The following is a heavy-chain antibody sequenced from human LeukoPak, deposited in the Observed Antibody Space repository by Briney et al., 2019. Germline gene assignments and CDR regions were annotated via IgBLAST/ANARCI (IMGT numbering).Heavy chain of an antibody. Sequence: PSETLSLPCAVYGGSISGYYWSWIRQPPGRGLEWIGESNDSGSTNYTPSLKSRVTISLDTSKNQFSLRLRSVTAADTAVYYCARGKDDYDFWSGYPHWGQGTLVTVSS. J-gene: IGHJ4*02. CDR1: GGSISGYY. CDR2: SNDSGST. CDR3: ARGKDDYDFWSGYPH. D-gene: IGHD3-3*01. V-gene: IGHV4-34*01.